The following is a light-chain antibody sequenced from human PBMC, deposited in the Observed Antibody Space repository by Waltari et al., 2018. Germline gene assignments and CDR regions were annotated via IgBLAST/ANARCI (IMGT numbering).Light chain of an antibody. Sequence: QSVLTQPASVSGSPGQTITISCTGTSSDGGDYYYVSWYQQHPGTAPKVLISDVSKRPSVVSNRFSGSKSGNTAFLTISGLQPEYEADYYCNSSTDTTWVFGGGTKLTVL. V-gene: IGLV2-14*03. CDR2: DVS. J-gene: IGLJ3*02. CDR1: SSDGGDYYY. CDR3: NSSTDTTWV.